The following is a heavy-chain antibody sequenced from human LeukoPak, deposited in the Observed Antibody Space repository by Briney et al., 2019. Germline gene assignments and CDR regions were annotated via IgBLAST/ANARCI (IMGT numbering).Heavy chain of an antibody. CDR1: GFTSGDYA. Sequence: GGSRRLSCTASGFTSGDYAMTWVRQAPGKGLEWVGFIRSKIYGGTPEYAASVKGRFTISRDDSKGIAYLQMNSLKTEDTAVYYCTRDQTPYYWGQGTLVTVSS. CDR2: IRSKIYGGTP. CDR3: TRDQTPYY. J-gene: IGHJ4*02. V-gene: IGHV3-49*04.